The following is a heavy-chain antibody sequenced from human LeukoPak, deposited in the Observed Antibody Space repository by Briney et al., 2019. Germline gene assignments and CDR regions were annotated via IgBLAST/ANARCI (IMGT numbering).Heavy chain of an antibody. J-gene: IGHJ4*02. Sequence: PSETLSLTCAVYGGSFSGYYWSWIRQPPGKGLEWIGEINHSGSTNYNPSLKSRVTISVDTSKNQFSLKLSSVTAADTAVYYCARGSPGYYNQRHARFDYWGQGTLVTVSS. CDR3: ARGSPGYYNQRHARFDY. CDR2: INHSGST. V-gene: IGHV4-34*01. D-gene: IGHD3-9*01. CDR1: GGSFSGYY.